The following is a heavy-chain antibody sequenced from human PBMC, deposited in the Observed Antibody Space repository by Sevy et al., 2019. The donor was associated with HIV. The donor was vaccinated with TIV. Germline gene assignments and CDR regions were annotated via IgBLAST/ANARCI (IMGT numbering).Heavy chain of an antibody. D-gene: IGHD2-8*01. V-gene: IGHV3-23*01. CDR3: AREGCTKPHDY. J-gene: IGHJ4*02. CDR2: LSFGCGEI. Sequence: GGSLRLSCAASGFTFSKYSMSWVRQPPGKGLEWFSTLSFGCGEINYADSVKGRFTSSRDNSKSSVYLQMNNLRPEDTALYYCAREGCTKPHDYWGQGTLVNVSS. CDR1: GFTFSKYS.